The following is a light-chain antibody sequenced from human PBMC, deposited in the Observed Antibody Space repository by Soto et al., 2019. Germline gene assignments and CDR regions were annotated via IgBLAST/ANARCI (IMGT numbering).Light chain of an antibody. CDR1: QTVSRN. J-gene: IGKJ5*01. CDR2: DIS. V-gene: IGKV3-15*01. Sequence: EIVLKQSPGTLSLSRGERATLSCRASQTVSRNLAWYQQRPGQAPRLLIYDISNRAAGVPARFSGSGSETEFTLTIRSLQSEDFAVYFCQQYNNWPSFGQGTRLEIK. CDR3: QQYNNWPS.